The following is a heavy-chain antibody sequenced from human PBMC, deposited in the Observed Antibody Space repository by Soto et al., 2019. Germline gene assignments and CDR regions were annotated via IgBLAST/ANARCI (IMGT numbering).Heavy chain of an antibody. Sequence: QVQLQESGPGLVKPSGTLSLTCAVSGGSISSSNWWSWVRQPPGKGLEWIGEIYHSGSTNYNTSLKSRVTISVYKSKIQFPLKLSSVTAADTAVYYCARVKASGVNFDYWGQGTLVTVSS. CDR2: IYHSGST. CDR1: GGSISSSNW. V-gene: IGHV4-4*02. J-gene: IGHJ4*02. CDR3: ARVKASGVNFDY. D-gene: IGHD3-10*01.